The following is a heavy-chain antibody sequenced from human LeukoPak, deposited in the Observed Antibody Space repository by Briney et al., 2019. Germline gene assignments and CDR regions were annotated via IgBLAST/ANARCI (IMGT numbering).Heavy chain of an antibody. Sequence: GRCLRLSCAASGFTFTDYTMNWVRQAPGKGLEWVSSITSTSTYIYYADSVKGRFTISRDNAKNSLYLQMNGLRADDTAVYYCARDSPTFTMQYWGQGTLVTVSS. CDR1: GFTFTDYT. V-gene: IGHV3-21*01. CDR2: ITSTSTYI. J-gene: IGHJ4*02. D-gene: IGHD3-10*01. CDR3: ARDSPTFTMQY.